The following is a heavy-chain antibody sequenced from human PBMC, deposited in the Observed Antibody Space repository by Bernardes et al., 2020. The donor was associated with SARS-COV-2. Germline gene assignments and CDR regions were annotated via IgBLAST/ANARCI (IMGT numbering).Heavy chain of an antibody. D-gene: IGHD3-10*01. J-gene: IGHJ6*02. Sequence: GGSLRLSCAASGFTFDDYAMHWVRQAPGKGLEWVSGISWNSGSIGYADSVKGRFTISRDNAKNSLYLQMNSLRAEDTALYYCAKDSSLYYGSGHGSMDVWGQGTTVTVSS. CDR2: ISWNSGSI. V-gene: IGHV3-9*01. CDR1: GFTFDDYA. CDR3: AKDSSLYYGSGHGSMDV.